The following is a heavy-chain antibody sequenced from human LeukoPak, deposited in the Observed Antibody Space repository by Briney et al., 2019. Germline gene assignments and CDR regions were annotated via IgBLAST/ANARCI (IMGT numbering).Heavy chain of an antibody. D-gene: IGHD5-18*01. CDR2: IYYSGGT. CDR3: AIVPTAMTKYSFYYYMDV. V-gene: IGHV4-59*01. CDR1: GGSISSYY. Sequence: SETLSLTFTVSGGSISSYYWSWIRRPPGKGLEWIGYIYYSGGTKYNPSLKSRVTISVDSSKNQFSLKLSSVTAADTAVYYCAIVPTAMTKYSFYYYMDVWGKGTTVTVSS. J-gene: IGHJ6*03.